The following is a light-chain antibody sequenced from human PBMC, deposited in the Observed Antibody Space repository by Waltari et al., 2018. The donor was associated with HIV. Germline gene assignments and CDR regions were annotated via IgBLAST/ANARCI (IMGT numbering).Light chain of an antibody. CDR1: SGRIASNL. J-gene: IGLJ3*02. CDR2: EDN. V-gene: IGLV6-57*01. Sequence: NFMLAQPHSVSGSPGKTVTMYCTRSSGRIASNLVQWYRQRPDSSPTIVIYEDNQRPSGVPDRIAGSIDSSSNSASLTIAGVKTEDEADDYCQSYDSSNQGVFGGGTKLTVL. CDR3: QSYDSSNQGV.